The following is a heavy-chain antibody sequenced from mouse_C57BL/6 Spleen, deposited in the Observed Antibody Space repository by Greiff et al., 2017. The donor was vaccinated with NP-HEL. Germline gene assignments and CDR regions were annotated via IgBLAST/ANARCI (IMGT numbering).Heavy chain of an antibody. Sequence: QVQLQQPGAELVRPGTSVKLSCKASGYTFTSYWMHWVKQRPGQGLEWIGVIDPSDSYTNYNQKFKGKATLTVDTSSSTAYMQLSSLTSEDSAVYYCAREGGHGDYWGQGTTLTVSS. J-gene: IGHJ2*01. CDR3: AREGGHGDY. D-gene: IGHD6-1*01. CDR1: GYTFTSYW. V-gene: IGHV1-59*01. CDR2: IDPSDSYT.